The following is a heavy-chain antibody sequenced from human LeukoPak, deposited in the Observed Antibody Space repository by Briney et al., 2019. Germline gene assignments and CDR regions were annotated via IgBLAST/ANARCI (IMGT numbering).Heavy chain of an antibody. V-gene: IGHV3-48*04. CDR1: GFTFSSYP. J-gene: IGHJ4*02. Sequence: GGSLRLSCVASGFTFSSYPMHWVRQAPGKGLEWVSYISSSAGTTYYADSVKGRFTISRDNAKNSLYLQMNSLRAEDTAVYFCARQQQQLWYDWGQGTLVTVSS. CDR3: ARQQQQLWYD. D-gene: IGHD5-18*01. CDR2: ISSSAGTT.